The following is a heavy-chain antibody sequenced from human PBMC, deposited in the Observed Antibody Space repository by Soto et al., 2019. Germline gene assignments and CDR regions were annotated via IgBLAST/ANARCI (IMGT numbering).Heavy chain of an antibody. CDR3: AAGFLEWQYFDY. Sequence: SETLSLTCTVSGGSISSYYWSWIRQPPGKGLEWIGYIYYSGSTNYNPSLKSRVTISVDTSKNQFSLKLSSVTAADTAVYYCAAGFLEWQYFDYWGQGTLVTVSS. J-gene: IGHJ4*02. V-gene: IGHV4-59*01. CDR1: GGSISSYY. CDR2: IYYSGST. D-gene: IGHD3-3*01.